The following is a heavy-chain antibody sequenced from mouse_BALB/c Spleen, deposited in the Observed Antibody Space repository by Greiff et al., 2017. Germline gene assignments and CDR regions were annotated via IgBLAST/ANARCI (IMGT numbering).Heavy chain of an antibody. D-gene: IGHD2-14*01. CDR1: GYAFTNYL. V-gene: IGHV1-54*01. Sequence: VQLQQSGAELVRPGTSVKVSCKASGYAFTNYLIEWVKQRPGQGLEWIGVINPGSGGTNYNEKFKGKATLTADKSSSTAYMQLSSLTSDDSAVYYCARGVRRYFDYWGQGTTLTVSS. CDR3: ARGVRRYFDY. CDR2: INPGSGGT. J-gene: IGHJ2*01.